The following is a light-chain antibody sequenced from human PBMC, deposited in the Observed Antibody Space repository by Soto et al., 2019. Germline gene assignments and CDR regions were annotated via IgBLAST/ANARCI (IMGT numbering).Light chain of an antibody. V-gene: IGKV3-11*01. CDR2: GAS. J-gene: IGKJ4*01. Sequence: EITLTQSPGTLSLSPGERATLSCRASQSVSDYLAWYRQKAGQPPRVLIYGASNRATDIPARFSGSGSGTDFTLTISRLEPEDSAVYYCQQRSKLPRTFGGGTKVDIK. CDR1: QSVSDY. CDR3: QQRSKLPRT.